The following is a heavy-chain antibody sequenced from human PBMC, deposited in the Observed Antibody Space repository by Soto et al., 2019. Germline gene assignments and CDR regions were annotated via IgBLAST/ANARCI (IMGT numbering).Heavy chain of an antibody. J-gene: IGHJ4*02. CDR1: GFSLTSNDVG. CDR2: IYWDDDK. D-gene: IGHD6-6*01. V-gene: IGHV2-5*02. Sequence: SGPTLVNPTQTLTLTCTFSGFSLTSNDVGVGWIRQPPGKALEWLALIYWDDDKRYSPSLKSRLTITKDTSKNQVVLRMTNMDPVDTATYFCAHSRYSRSSFAYSGQGTMVTVSS. CDR3: AHSRYSRSSFAY.